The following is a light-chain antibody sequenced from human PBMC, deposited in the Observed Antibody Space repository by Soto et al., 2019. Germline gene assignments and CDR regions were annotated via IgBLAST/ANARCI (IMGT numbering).Light chain of an antibody. J-gene: IGLJ1*01. V-gene: IGLV2-11*01. Sequence: QSALTQPRSVSGSPGQSVTISCTGTSSDVGGYNYVSWYQHHPGKAPKLMIYDVTKRPSGVSNRFSGSKSGNTASLTISGLQAEDEADYYCCSYAGGSTYVFGTGTKVTVL. CDR2: DVT. CDR1: SSDVGGYNY. CDR3: CSYAGGSTYV.